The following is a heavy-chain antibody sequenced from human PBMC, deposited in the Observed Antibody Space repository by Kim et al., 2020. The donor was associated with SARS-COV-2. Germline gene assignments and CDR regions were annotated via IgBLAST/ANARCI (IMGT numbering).Heavy chain of an antibody. Sequence: ASVKVSCKASGYTFTGYYMHWVRQAPGQGLEWMGRINPNSGGTNYAQKFQGRVTMTRDTSISTAYMELSRLRSDDTAVYYCARSTIFVAQNDYWGQGTLVTVSS. V-gene: IGHV1-2*06. CDR2: INPNSGGT. CDR1: GYTFTGYY. D-gene: IGHD3-3*01. CDR3: ARSTIFVAQNDY. J-gene: IGHJ4*02.